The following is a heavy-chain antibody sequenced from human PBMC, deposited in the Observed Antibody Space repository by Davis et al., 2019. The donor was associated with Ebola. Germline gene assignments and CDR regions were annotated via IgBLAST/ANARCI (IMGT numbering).Heavy chain of an antibody. V-gene: IGHV1-3*01. Sequence: ASVKVSCRASGYTFTSYDINWVRQATGQGLEWMGWINAGNGNTKYSQKFQGRVTITRDTSASTAYMELSSLRSEDTAVYYCATNYGGNRFDYWGQGTLVTVSS. J-gene: IGHJ4*02. D-gene: IGHD4-23*01. CDR2: INAGNGNT. CDR1: GYTFTSYD. CDR3: ATNYGGNRFDY.